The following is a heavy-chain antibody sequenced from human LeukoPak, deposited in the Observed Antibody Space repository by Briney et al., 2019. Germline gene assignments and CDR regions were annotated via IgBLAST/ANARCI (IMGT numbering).Heavy chain of an antibody. Sequence: ASVKVSCKASGYTFTGYYMHWVRQAPGQGLEWMGWINPNSGGTNYAQKFQGRVTMTRDTSISTAYMELGRLRSDDTAVYYCARGLNYDILTGRTAFDIWGQGTMVTVSS. CDR3: ARGLNYDILTGRTAFDI. CDR1: GYTFTGYY. D-gene: IGHD3-9*01. J-gene: IGHJ3*02. V-gene: IGHV1-2*02. CDR2: INPNSGGT.